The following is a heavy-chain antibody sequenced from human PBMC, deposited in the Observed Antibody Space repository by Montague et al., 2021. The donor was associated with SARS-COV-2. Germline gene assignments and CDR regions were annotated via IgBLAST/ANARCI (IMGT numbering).Heavy chain of an antibody. D-gene: IGHD5-18*01. Sequence: SETLSLTCSVSGASVSTFYWNWIRQPPGKGLEWVGYADSTGSTSYNPSLNSRVTISLDTSGNQFSLRLGSVTAADTAIYYCAGTRGYGYIYHPLDFWSQGTLVTVSS. CDR2: ADSTGST. CDR3: AGTRGYGYIYHPLDF. CDR1: GASVSTFY. V-gene: IGHV4-4*08. J-gene: IGHJ4*03.